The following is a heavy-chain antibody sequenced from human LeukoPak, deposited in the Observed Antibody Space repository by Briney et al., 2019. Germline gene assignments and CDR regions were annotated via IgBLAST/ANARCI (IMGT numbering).Heavy chain of an antibody. J-gene: IGHJ4*02. D-gene: IGHD3-9*01. CDR2: IYSGGST. V-gene: IGHV3-53*01. CDR3: ARGGPYDILTGYYKWVDY. Sequence: PGGSLRLSCAASGFTVSSNYMSWVRQAPGKGLEWVSVIYSGGSTYYADSVKGRFTISRDNSKNTLYLQMNSLRAEDTAVYYCARGGPYDILTGYYKWVDYWGQGTLVTVSS. CDR1: GFTVSSNY.